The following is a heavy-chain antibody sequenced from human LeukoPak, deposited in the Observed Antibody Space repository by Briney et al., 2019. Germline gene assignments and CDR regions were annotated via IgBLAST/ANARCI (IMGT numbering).Heavy chain of an antibody. CDR1: GFTFSSYS. CDR2: IKQDGSEK. J-gene: IGHJ4*02. Sequence: GGSLRLSCAASGFTFSSYSMNWVRQAPGKGLEWVANIKQDGSEKYYVDSVKGRFTISRDNAKNSLYLQMNSLRAEDTAVYYCAREVFRTMVRGVPLDWGQGTLVTVSS. CDR3: AREVFRTMVRGVPLD. D-gene: IGHD3-10*01. V-gene: IGHV3-7*01.